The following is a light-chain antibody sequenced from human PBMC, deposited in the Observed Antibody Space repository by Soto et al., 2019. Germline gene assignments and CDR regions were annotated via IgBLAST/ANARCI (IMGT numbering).Light chain of an antibody. CDR2: WAS. CDR1: QIILYSSNNKNY. J-gene: IGKJ1*01. CDR3: QQYYSTPRT. V-gene: IGKV4-1*01. Sequence: DIVMTQSPDSLAESLGERATINCKSSQIILYSSNNKNYLAWYQQKPGQPPKLLFYWASTRESGVPDRLSGSGSGTDFTLTISSLQAEDVAVYYCQQYYSTPRTFGQGTKVDIK.